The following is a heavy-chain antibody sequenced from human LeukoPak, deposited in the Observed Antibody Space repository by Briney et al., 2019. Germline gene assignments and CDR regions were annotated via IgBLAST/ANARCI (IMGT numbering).Heavy chain of an antibody. Sequence: SETLSLTCTVSGYSISSGYYWGWIRQPPGKGLEWIGTFHHGGTTYSNPSLKSRVSISEDTSKNQFSLKLSSVTATDTAVYYCHFKYCSSSTCFYYFDYWGQGTLVTVSS. CDR2: FHHGGTT. J-gene: IGHJ4*02. V-gene: IGHV4-38-2*02. CDR3: HFKYCSSSTCFYYFDY. D-gene: IGHD2-2*01. CDR1: GYSISSGYY.